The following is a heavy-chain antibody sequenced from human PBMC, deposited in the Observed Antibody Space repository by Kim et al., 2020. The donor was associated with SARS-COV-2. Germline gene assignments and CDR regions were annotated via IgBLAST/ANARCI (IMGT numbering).Heavy chain of an antibody. Sequence: GGSLRLSCGVSGFTFRSYYMHWVRQAPGKGLVWVSNINGDASSTNYADSVKGRFTVSRDNGKNTLYLQMNSLRAEDTAVYYCARGNYGMDAWGQGTTVTVS. CDR3: ARGNYGMDA. CDR1: GFTFRSYY. J-gene: IGHJ6*02. V-gene: IGHV3-74*01. CDR2: INGDASST.